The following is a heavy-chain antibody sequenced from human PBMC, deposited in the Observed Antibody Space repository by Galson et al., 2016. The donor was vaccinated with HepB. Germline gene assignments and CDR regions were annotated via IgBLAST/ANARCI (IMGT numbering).Heavy chain of an antibody. CDR3: ARDDRSGNYYDYYYFGMDV. J-gene: IGHJ6*02. CDR1: GFSVNTYA. Sequence: SLRLSCAASGFSVNTYAVNWVRQAPGKGLEWVAVLSTNGLSQHYADSVKGRFTISRDNSKNTLYLQTTSLKAEDTAVYYCARDDRSGNYYDYYYFGMDVWGQGTTVTVSS. CDR2: LSTNGLSQ. V-gene: IGHV3-30-3*01. D-gene: IGHD3-10*01.